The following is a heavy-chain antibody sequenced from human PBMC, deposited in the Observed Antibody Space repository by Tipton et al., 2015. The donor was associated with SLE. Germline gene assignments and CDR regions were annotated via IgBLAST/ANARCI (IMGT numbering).Heavy chain of an antibody. V-gene: IGHV4-59*11. CDR2: IYYSGST. J-gene: IGHJ4*02. CDR3: ARDQIAVAGTFDY. D-gene: IGHD6-19*01. Sequence: TLSLTCTVSGGSISSHYWSWIRQPPGKGLEWIGSIYYSGSTYYNPSLKSRVTISVDTSKNQFSLKLSSVTAADTAVYYCARDQIAVAGTFDYWGQGTLVTVSS. CDR1: GGSISSHY.